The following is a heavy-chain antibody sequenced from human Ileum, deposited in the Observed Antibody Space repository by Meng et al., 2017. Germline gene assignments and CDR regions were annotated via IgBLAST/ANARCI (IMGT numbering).Heavy chain of an antibody. CDR1: GDSIRYSSYY. D-gene: IGHD3-16*01. V-gene: IGHV4-39*01. Sequence: QLQLQESGPGLVKPSETLSLTCAVSGDSIRYSSYYWGWVRQPPGQGLEWIGSIYYNGNTYYSPSLKSRASISVDTSKNQFSLKLSSVTAADTAVHYCARPAVTTALGGFDYWGQGTLVTVSS. CDR3: ARPAVTTALGGFDY. J-gene: IGHJ4*02. CDR2: IYYNGNT.